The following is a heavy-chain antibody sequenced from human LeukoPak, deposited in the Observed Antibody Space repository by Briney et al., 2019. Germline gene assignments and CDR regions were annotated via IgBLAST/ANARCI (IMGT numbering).Heavy chain of an antibody. J-gene: IGHJ4*02. Sequence: GGSLRLSCAPSGFTFSGSAMHWVRQAPGKGLEWVGHIGSKANNYATTYAASVKGRFTISRDDSKNTAYLQMNSLKTEDTALYHCTRQWSTAGAGPMDFDYWGQGTLVTVYS. D-gene: IGHD6-13*01. V-gene: IGHV3-73*01. CDR3: TRQWSTAGAGPMDFDY. CDR1: GFTFSGSA. CDR2: IGSKANNYAT.